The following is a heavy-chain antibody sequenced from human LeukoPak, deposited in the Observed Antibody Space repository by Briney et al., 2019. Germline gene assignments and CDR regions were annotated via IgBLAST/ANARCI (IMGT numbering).Heavy chain of an antibody. CDR1: GYRFTSYW. D-gene: IGHD1-26*01. CDR2: IYPGDSDT. CDR3: ARRRGRYSGDAFDI. V-gene: IGHV5-51*01. Sequence: GESLKISCKGSGYRFTSYWIGWVRQMPGKGLEWMGFIYPGDSDTRYSPSFQGQVTISADKSMSTAYLQWSSLKASDTAMYYCARRRGRYSGDAFDIWGQGTMATVPS. J-gene: IGHJ3*02.